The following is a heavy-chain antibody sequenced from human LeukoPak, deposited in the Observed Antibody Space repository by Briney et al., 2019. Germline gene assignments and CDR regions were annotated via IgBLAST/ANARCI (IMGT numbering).Heavy chain of an antibody. D-gene: IGHD5-24*01. CDR1: GGSFSGYY. CDR2: IYTSGST. Sequence: SETLSLTCAVYGGSFSGYYWSWIRQPPGKGLEWIGYIYTSGSTNYNPSLKSRVTISVDTSKNQFSLKLSSVTAADTAVYYCARIGEMATIDYWGQGTLVTVSS. V-gene: IGHV4-4*09. CDR3: ARIGEMATIDY. J-gene: IGHJ4*02.